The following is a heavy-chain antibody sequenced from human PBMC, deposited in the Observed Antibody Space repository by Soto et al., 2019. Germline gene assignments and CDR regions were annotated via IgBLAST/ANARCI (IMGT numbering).Heavy chain of an antibody. D-gene: IGHD1-1*01. CDR1: GFTFSSYA. J-gene: IGHJ4*02. Sequence: PGGSLRLSCAACGFTFSSYAMSWVRQAPGKGLEWVSSISSSSSNIYYADSVKGRFTISRDNAKNSLYLQMNSLRDEDTAVYYCARDDSWNQYSRAIIPFDYWGQGTLVTVSS. CDR2: ISSSSSNI. CDR3: ARDDSWNQYSRAIIPFDY. V-gene: IGHV3-21*01.